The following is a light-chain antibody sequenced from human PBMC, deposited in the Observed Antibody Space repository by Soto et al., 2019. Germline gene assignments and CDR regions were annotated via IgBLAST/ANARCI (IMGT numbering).Light chain of an antibody. J-gene: IGLJ3*02. CDR1: SNDIGGHNH. V-gene: IGLV2-23*02. Sequence: QSALTQPASVSGSPGQSITISCTGTSNDIGGHNHVSWYQQHPGNSPKLIIYEVTERPSGVSNRFSASKSGTTASLTISGLQAEDEAYYYCCSYAGIITWVCGGGTKLTVL. CDR2: EVT. CDR3: CSYAGIITWV.